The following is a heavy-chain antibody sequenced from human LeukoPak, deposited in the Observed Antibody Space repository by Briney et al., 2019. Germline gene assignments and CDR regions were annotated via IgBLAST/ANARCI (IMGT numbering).Heavy chain of an antibody. CDR1: GYSISSGYY. CDR3: ARSWADYYGSGSPDY. V-gene: IGHV4-38-2*01. Sequence: PSETLSLTCAVSGYSISSGYYWGWIRQPPGKGLEWIGSIYHSGSTYYNPSLKSRVTISVDTSKNQFSLKLSSVTAADTAVYYCARSWADYYGSGSPDYWGQGTLVTVSS. CDR2: IYHSGST. J-gene: IGHJ4*02. D-gene: IGHD3-10*01.